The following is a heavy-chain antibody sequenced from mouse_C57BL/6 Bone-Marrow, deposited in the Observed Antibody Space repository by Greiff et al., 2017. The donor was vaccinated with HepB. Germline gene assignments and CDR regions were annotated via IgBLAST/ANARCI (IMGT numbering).Heavy chain of an antibody. CDR1: GYTFTSYW. Sequence: QVQLKQPGAELVKPGASVKMSCKASGYTFTSYWITWVKQRPGQGLEWIGDIYPGSGSTSYNEKFKSKATLTVDTSSSTAYMQLSSLTSEDSAVYYCARWGGIYYDPLYWGQGTTLTVSS. V-gene: IGHV1-55*01. D-gene: IGHD2-4*01. CDR3: ARWGGIYYDPLY. J-gene: IGHJ2*01. CDR2: IYPGSGST.